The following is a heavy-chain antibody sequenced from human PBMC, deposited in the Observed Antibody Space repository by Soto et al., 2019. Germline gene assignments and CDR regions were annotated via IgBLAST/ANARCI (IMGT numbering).Heavy chain of an antibody. D-gene: IGHD4-4*01. CDR3: VTYRGSFYFEY. CDR1: GASMSSHY. Sequence: PSETLSLTCSVSGASMSSHYWSWIRQSPDKGLEWIGFVYSGGIGYNPSFESRLTTSLDTPKKQFSLELTFVTAADTAVYYCVTYRGSFYFEYWGQGTLVTVSS. CDR2: VYSGGI. V-gene: IGHV4-59*11. J-gene: IGHJ4*02.